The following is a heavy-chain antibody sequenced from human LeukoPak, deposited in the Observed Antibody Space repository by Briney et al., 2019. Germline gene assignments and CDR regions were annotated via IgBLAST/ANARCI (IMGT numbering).Heavy chain of an antibody. V-gene: IGHV4-4*07. CDR2: FYTSGST. CDR3: ARDRGNYGDYAYNWFDP. D-gene: IGHD4-17*01. J-gene: IGHJ5*02. Sequence: PSETLSLTCTVSGGSISSYYWNWIRQPAGKGLEWIGRFYTSGSTNYSPSLKSRVTMSVDTSKNQFSLKLSSVTAADTAVYYCARDRGNYGDYAYNWFDPWGQGTLVTVSS. CDR1: GGSISSYY.